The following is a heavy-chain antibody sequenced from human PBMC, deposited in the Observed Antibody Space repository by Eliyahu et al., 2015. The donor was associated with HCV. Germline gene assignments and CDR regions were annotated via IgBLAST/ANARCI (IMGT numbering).Heavy chain of an antibody. V-gene: IGHV2-70*04. J-gene: IGHJ4*02. CDR1: GFXLSXXGXR. CDR3: ARIFGYGYYFDY. CDR2: IDWDDDX. Sequence: QVTLKESGPALVKVTQTLTLTXXXSGFXLSXXGXRVSWIRQPXGKALEWLARIDWDDDXFYSTSLKTRLTISKDTSKNQVVLTMTNMDPVDTATYYCARIFGYGYYFDYWGPGTLVTVSS. D-gene: IGHD3-10*01.